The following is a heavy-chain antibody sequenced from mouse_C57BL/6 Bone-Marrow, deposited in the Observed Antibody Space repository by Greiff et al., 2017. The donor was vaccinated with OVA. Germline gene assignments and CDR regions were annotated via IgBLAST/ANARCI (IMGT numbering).Heavy chain of an antibody. CDR1: GYTFTSYW. J-gene: IGHJ4*01. D-gene: IGHD1-1*01. Sequence: QVQLKQPGAELVKPGASVKLSCKASGYTFTSYWMHWVKQRPGQGLEWIGMIHPNSGSTNYNEKFKSKATLTVDKSSSTAYMQLSSLTSEDSAVYYCARDYYGSRDYAMDYWGQGTSVTVSS. CDR3: ARDYYGSRDYAMDY. CDR2: IHPNSGST. V-gene: IGHV1-64*01.